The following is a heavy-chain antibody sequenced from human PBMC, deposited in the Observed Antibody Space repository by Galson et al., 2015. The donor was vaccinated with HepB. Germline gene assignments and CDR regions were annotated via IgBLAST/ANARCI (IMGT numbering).Heavy chain of an antibody. D-gene: IGHD2-2*01. CDR2: MNPNSGNT. Sequence: SVKVSCKASGYTFTSYDINWVRQATGQGLEWMGWMNPNSGNTGYAQKFQGRVTMTRNTSISTAYMELSSLRSEDTAVYYCSLSSRVRYCGSTSCWDYMDVWGKGTTVTVSS. V-gene: IGHV1-8*01. CDR3: SLSSRVRYCGSTSCWDYMDV. J-gene: IGHJ6*03. CDR1: GYTFTSYD.